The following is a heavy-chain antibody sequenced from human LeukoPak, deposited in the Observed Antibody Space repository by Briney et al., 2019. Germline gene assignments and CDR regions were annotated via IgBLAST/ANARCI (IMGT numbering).Heavy chain of an antibody. J-gene: IGHJ3*02. CDR2: ISGSGGST. Sequence: GGSLRLSCAASGFTFSSYAMSWVRQAPGKGLEWVSAISGSGGSTYYADSVKGRFTISRDSSKNTLYLQMNSLRAEDTAVYYCAKVREQWLATDAFDIWGQGTMVTVSS. V-gene: IGHV3-23*01. CDR1: GFTFSSYA. D-gene: IGHD6-19*01. CDR3: AKVREQWLATDAFDI.